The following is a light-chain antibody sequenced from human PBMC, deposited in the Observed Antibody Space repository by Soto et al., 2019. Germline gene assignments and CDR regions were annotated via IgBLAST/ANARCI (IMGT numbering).Light chain of an antibody. J-gene: IGKJ1*01. CDR1: QSINNW. CDR3: QQYNRYSGM. Sequence: DIQMTQSPLTLSASVGDRVTITCRASQSINNWLAWYQQKPGKAPKLPLYGASSRDSGVPPRFSGSGYGTEFTLSISSLQPDDFATYYCQQYNRYSGMFGQGTKVEV. CDR2: GAS. V-gene: IGKV1-5*01.